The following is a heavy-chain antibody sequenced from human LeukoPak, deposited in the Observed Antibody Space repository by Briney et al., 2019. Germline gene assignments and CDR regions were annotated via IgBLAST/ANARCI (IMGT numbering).Heavy chain of an antibody. CDR1: GGSISSYY. CDR2: IYYSGST. V-gene: IGHV4-59*12. Sequence: SETLSLTCTVSGGSISSYYWSWIRQPPGKGLEWIGYIYYSGSTNYNPSLKSRVTISVDTSKNQFSLKLNSVTAADTAVYYCARGGRSEYYGSGSHDYWGQGTLVTVSS. J-gene: IGHJ4*02. D-gene: IGHD3-10*01. CDR3: ARGGRSEYYGSGSHDY.